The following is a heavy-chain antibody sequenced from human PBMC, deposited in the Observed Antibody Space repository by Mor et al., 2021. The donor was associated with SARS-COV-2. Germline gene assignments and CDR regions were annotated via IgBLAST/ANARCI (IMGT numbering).Heavy chain of an antibody. CDR2: INEDGSDK. Sequence: GWVANINEDGSDKYHVDSVKDRFTISRDNAQKSLYLQMNSLRVDDTAVYYCARGRGWLDYWGQGALVTVSS. V-gene: IGHV3-7*03. CDR3: ARGRGWLDY. J-gene: IGHJ4*02. D-gene: IGHD6-19*01.